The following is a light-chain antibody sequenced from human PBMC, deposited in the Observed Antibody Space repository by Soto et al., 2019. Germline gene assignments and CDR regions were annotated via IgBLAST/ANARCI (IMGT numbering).Light chain of an antibody. CDR2: GAS. Sequence: EIVLTQSPGTLSLSPGERATLSCRASQSVSSSYLAWYQQKPGQAPRLLIYGASSRATGIPDRFSGSGSGTDFTLTISRLAPEDFAVYYCQQYSSSRTFGQGTKVDIK. CDR1: QSVSSSY. V-gene: IGKV3-20*01. J-gene: IGKJ1*01. CDR3: QQYSSSRT.